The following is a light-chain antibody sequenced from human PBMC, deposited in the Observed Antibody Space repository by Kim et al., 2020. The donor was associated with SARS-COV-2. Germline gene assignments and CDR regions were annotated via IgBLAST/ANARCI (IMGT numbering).Light chain of an antibody. Sequence: ASVGDRVTITCRESQSISSYLNWYQQKPGKAPKLLIYAASSLQSGVPSRFSGSGSGTDFTLTISSLQPEDFATYYCQQSYSTPLTFGVGTKVDIK. CDR2: AAS. CDR3: QQSYSTPLT. V-gene: IGKV1-39*01. CDR1: QSISSY. J-gene: IGKJ4*01.